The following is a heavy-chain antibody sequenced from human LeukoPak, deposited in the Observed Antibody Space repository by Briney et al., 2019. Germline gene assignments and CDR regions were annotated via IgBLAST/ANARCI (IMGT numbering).Heavy chain of an antibody. V-gene: IGHV3-49*03. CDR1: GFTFGDYA. J-gene: IGHJ5*02. CDR2: IRSKAYGGTT. Sequence: GGSLRLSCTASGFTFGDYAMSWLRQAPGKGLEWVGFIRSKAYGGTTEYAASVKGRFTISRDDSKSIAYLQMNSLKTEDTAVYYCTGSSSSRGIFDPWGQGTLVAVS. CDR3: TGSSSSRGIFDP. D-gene: IGHD6-13*01.